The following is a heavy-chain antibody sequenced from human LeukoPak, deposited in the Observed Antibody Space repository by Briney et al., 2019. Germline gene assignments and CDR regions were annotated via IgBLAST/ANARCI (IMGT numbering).Heavy chain of an antibody. CDR1: GFTFSSYA. Sequence: GGSLRLSCAASGFTFSSYAMSWVRQAPGKGLEWVSDISGSGGSTYYADSVKGRFTISRDNSKNTLYLQMNSLRAEDTAVYYCAKGLWYSSGWYYFDYWGQGTLVTVSS. D-gene: IGHD6-19*01. J-gene: IGHJ4*02. CDR2: ISGSGGST. V-gene: IGHV3-23*01. CDR3: AKGLWYSSGWYYFDY.